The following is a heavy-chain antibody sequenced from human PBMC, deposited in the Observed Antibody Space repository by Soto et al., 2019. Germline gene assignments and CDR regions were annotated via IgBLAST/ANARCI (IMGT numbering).Heavy chain of an antibody. J-gene: IGHJ4*02. V-gene: IGHV4-30-4*01. CDR2: IYYSGST. CDR1: GGSISSGDYY. CDR3: ARESDPNPGGYSGYDWGALEY. D-gene: IGHD5-12*01. Sequence: SETLSLTCTVSGGSISSGDYYWSWIRQPPGKGLEWIGYIYYSGSTYYNPSLKSRVTISVDTSKNQFSLKLSSVTAADTAVYYCARESDPNPGGYSGYDWGALEYWGQGTLVTVSP.